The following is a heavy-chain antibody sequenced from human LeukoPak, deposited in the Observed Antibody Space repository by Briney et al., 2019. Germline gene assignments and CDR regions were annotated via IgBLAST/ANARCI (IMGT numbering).Heavy chain of an antibody. CDR1: GGSISSNNW. J-gene: IGHJ4*02. Sequence: SGTLSLTCAVSGGSISSNNWWNWVRQPPGKGLEWIGEIYHSGTTNYNPSLKSRVTISVDKSKNQLSLRPTSVTAADTAMYYCARDVGARIEGYWGQGTLVTVSS. D-gene: IGHD1-26*01. CDR2: IYHSGTT. CDR3: ARDVGARIEGY. V-gene: IGHV4-4*02.